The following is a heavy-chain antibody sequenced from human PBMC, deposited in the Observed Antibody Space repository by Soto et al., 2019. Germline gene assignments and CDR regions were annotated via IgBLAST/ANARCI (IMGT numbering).Heavy chain of an antibody. CDR1: GGTVASSHW. Sequence: QVQLQESGPRLVKPSGSLSLTCGVSGGTVASSHWWSWVRQSPGGGLEWIGNVYHTGDTNFNPSLQSRVTISVDKSNNQCSLRMNYLTAADTAVYFCAREIVTAGGNNYFDPWGPGTLVTVSS. CDR3: AREIVTAGGNNYFDP. J-gene: IGHJ5*02. V-gene: IGHV4-4*02. D-gene: IGHD2-21*02. CDR2: VYHTGDT.